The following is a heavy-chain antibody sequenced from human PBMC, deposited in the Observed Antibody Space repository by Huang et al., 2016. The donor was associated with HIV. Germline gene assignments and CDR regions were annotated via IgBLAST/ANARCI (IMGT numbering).Heavy chain of an antibody. J-gene: IGHJ4*02. Sequence: EVQLVESGGGLVQPGGSLRLSCAASGFTFSSYWMHWVRQAPGKGLGWGSRSNSDGSSAGYADSVKGRFTISRDNAKNTLYLQMNSLRAEDTAVYYCVRDPRIQSWLNYFDYWGQGTLVSVSS. CDR3: VRDPRIQSWLNYFDY. V-gene: IGHV3-74*01. D-gene: IGHD3-22*01. CDR2: SNSDGSSA. CDR1: GFTFSSYW.